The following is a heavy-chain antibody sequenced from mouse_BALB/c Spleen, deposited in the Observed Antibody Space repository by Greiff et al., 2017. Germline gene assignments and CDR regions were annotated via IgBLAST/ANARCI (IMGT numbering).Heavy chain of an antibody. D-gene: IGHD2-4*01. CDR3: ARVGDYDCWFAY. CDR2: ISSGGST. Sequence: EGMLVESGGGLVKPGGSLKLSCAASGFTFSSYAMSWVRQTPEKRLEWVASISSGGSTYYPDSVKGRFTISRDNARNILYLQMSSLRSEDTAMYYCARVGDYDCWFAYWGQGTLVTVSA. V-gene: IGHV5-6-5*01. CDR1: GFTFSSYA. J-gene: IGHJ3*01.